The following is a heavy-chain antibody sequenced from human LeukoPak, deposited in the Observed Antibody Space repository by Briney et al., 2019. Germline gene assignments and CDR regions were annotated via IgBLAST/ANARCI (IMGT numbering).Heavy chain of an antibody. CDR1: VYTFTSFD. Sequence: ASVKVSCKASVYTFTSFDINWARQATGQGVEWMGWMNPNSGNTGYAQKFQGRVTMTRNTSISTVYMELSSLRSEDTAVYYCARDYGRVVVAAVNWFDPWGQGTLVTVSS. V-gene: IGHV1-8*01. CDR2: MNPNSGNT. D-gene: IGHD2-15*01. J-gene: IGHJ5*02. CDR3: ARDYGRVVVAAVNWFDP.